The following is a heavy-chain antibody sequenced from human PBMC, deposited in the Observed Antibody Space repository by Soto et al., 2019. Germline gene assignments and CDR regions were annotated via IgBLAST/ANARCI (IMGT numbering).Heavy chain of an antibody. J-gene: IGHJ6*03. CDR1: GHTFTSYA. D-gene: IGHD6-6*01. CDR2: INAGNGNT. Sequence: ASVKVSCKASGHTFTSYAMHWVRQAPGQRLEWMGWINAGNGNTKYSQKFQGRVTITRDTSASTAYMELSSLRSEDTAVYYCARDREYSSSESYYYYYYMDVWGKGTTVTVSS. V-gene: IGHV1-3*01. CDR3: ARDREYSSSESYYYYYYMDV.